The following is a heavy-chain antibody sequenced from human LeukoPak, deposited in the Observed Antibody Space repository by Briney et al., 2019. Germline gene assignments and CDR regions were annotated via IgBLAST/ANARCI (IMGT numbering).Heavy chain of an antibody. Sequence: GGSLRLSCAASGFTFSSYSMNWVRQAPGKGLEWVSSISSSSSYIYYADSVKGRFTISRDNAKNSLYLQMNSLRAEDTAVYYCARVSSGSFYDAFDIWGQGTMVNVSS. CDR3: ARVSSGSFYDAFDI. J-gene: IGHJ3*02. CDR2: ISSSSSYI. D-gene: IGHD2/OR15-2a*01. CDR1: GFTFSSYS. V-gene: IGHV3-21*01.